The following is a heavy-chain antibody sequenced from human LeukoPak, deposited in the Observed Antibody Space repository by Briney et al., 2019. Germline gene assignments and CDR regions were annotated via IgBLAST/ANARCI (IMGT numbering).Heavy chain of an antibody. CDR3: ARDRTRGARKIDY. V-gene: IGHV4-30-2*01. Sequence: PSQTLSLTCTVSGGSISSGGYYWSWIRQPPGKGLEWIGYIYHSGSTYYNPSLKSRVTISVDRSKNQFSLKLSSVTAADTAVYYCARDRTRGARKIDYWGQGTLVTVSS. CDR1: GGSISSGGYY. J-gene: IGHJ4*02. CDR2: IYHSGST. D-gene: IGHD2-8*01.